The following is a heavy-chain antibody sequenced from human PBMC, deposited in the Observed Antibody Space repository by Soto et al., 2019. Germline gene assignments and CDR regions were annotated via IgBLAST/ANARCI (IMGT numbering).Heavy chain of an antibody. CDR3: ASYAYYYGMDV. Sequence: SETLSLTCTVSGGSIFSHYGGWIRQPPGKGMEYIGYIYYSGSTNYNPSLKSRVTISVDTSKNKFSLKLSSVTAADTAVYYCASYAYYYGMDVCGQGTTVTVSS. CDR1: GGSIFSHY. V-gene: IGHV4-59*08. J-gene: IGHJ6*02. CDR2: IYYSGST. D-gene: IGHD2-2*01.